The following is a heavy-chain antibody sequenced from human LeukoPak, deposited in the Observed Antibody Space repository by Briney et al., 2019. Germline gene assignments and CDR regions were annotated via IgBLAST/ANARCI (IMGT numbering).Heavy chain of an antibody. J-gene: IGHJ5*02. V-gene: IGHV4-59*01. CDR2: IYYSGST. D-gene: IGHD2-15*01. CDR1: GGSISSYY. Sequence: SSETLSLTCTVSGGSISSYYWSWLRQPPGKGLEWIGYIYYSGSTNYNPSLKSRVTISVDTSKNQFSLKLSSVTAADTAVYYCARGGRGGSCYSCVWFDPWGQGTLVTVSS. CDR3: ARGGRGGSCYSCVWFDP.